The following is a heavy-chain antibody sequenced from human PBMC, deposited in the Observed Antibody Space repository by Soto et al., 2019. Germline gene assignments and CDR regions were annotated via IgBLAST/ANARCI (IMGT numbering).Heavy chain of an antibody. Sequence: PGVLLQIWWKASGCSFTNFWISWVRQMHGKGLEWMGRIDPSDSYTNYSPSFEGHVTISSDKSISTVYLQWRSLKAADTAMYYCASQYVSAGFYYNMDVWGQGTTVTVSS. D-gene: IGHD3-10*01. CDR3: ASQYVSAGFYYNMDV. CDR2: IDPSDSYT. CDR1: GCSFTNFW. J-gene: IGHJ6*02. V-gene: IGHV5-10-1*01.